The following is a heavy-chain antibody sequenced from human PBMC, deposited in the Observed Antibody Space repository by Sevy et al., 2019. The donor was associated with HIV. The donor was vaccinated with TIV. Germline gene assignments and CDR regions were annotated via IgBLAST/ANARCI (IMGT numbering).Heavy chain of an antibody. J-gene: IGHJ4*02. Sequence: SETLSLTCTVSGASINIGGSYWTWIRQRPGKVLEWIGYIYYSGNTYYNPSLKSRLAISVDTSNNQFSLKLSSVTAADTAVYYCARDSGGYSRLDSWGQGTLVTVSS. CDR1: GASINIGGSY. CDR2: IYYSGNT. CDR3: ARDSGGYSRLDS. D-gene: IGHD3-22*01. V-gene: IGHV4-31*03.